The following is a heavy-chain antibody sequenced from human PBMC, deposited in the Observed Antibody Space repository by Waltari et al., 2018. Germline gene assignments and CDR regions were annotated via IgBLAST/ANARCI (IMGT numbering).Heavy chain of an antibody. V-gene: IGHV4-59*01. Sequence: QVQLQESGPRLVKPSETLSLICTVYGGSISSYYWSWSRQPPGKGLDWIGYIYYTGSTNFNPSLKSRVTMSVDTSKNQFSLKLSSVTAADTAVYYCARGGGGDWEWFDPWGQGTLVTVSS. CDR2: IYYTGST. CDR1: GGSISSYY. J-gene: IGHJ5*02. CDR3: ARGGGGDWEWFDP. D-gene: IGHD2-21*02.